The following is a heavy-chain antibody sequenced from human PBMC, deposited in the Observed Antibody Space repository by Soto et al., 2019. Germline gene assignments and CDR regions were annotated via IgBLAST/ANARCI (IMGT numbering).Heavy chain of an antibody. V-gene: IGHV4-31*03. J-gene: IGHJ5*02. CDR1: GGSISSGGYY. CDR2: IYYSGST. CDR3: ARDSGGVAAA. D-gene: IGHD3-16*01. Sequence: SETLSLTCTVSGGSISSGGYYWSWIRQHPGKGLEWIGYIYYSGSTYYNPSLKSRVTISVDTSKNQFSLKLSSVTAADTAVYYCARDSGGVAAAWGQGTLVTVSS.